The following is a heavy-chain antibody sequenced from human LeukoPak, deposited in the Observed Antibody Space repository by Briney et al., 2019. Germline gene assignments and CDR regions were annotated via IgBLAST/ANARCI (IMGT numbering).Heavy chain of an antibody. V-gene: IGHV4-34*01. D-gene: IGHD3-9*01. Sequence: SETLSLTCAVYGGSFSGYYWSWIRQSPGKGLEWIGEINHSGSTNYNPSLKSRVTISVDTSKNQFSLKLSSVTATDTAVYYCARGDTGPAYYFDYWGQGTLVTVSS. CDR1: GGSFSGYY. CDR3: ARGDTGPAYYFDY. J-gene: IGHJ4*02. CDR2: INHSGST.